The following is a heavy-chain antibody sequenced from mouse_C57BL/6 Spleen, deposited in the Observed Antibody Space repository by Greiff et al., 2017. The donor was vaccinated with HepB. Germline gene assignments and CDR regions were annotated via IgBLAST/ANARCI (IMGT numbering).Heavy chain of an antibody. Sequence: QVQLQQPGAELVRPGTSVKLSCKASGYTFTSYWMHWVKQRPGQGLEWIGVIDPSDSYTNYNQKFKGKATFTVDTSSSTAYMQLSSLTSEDSAVYYCARGEIYGNYLYFDYWGQGTTLTVSS. CDR3: ARGEIYGNYLYFDY. CDR2: IDPSDSYT. J-gene: IGHJ2*01. D-gene: IGHD2-1*01. CDR1: GYTFTSYW. V-gene: IGHV1-59*01.